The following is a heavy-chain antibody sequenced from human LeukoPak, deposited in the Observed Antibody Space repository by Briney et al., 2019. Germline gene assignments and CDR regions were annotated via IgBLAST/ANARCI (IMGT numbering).Heavy chain of an antibody. D-gene: IGHD3-10*01. CDR1: GGSVGSGSYY. V-gene: IGHV4-61*01. CDR2: IYYSGST. J-gene: IGHJ5*02. Sequence: SETLSLTCTVSGGSVGSGSYYWSWIRQPPGKGLEWIGYIYYSGSTNYNPSLKSRVTISVDTSKNQFSLKLSSVTAADTAVYYCARGNIPLWFGEAGWFDPWGQGTLVTVSS. CDR3: ARGNIPLWFGEAGWFDP.